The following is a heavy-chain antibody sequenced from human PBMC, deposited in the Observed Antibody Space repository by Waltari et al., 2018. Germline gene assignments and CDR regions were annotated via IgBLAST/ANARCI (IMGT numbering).Heavy chain of an antibody. Sequence: EVQLVESGGGLVQPGGSLRLSCAACGFTFSSYWMSWVRKAPGKGLGWVANIKQDGSEKYYVDSVKGRFTISRDNAKNSLYLQMNSLRAEDTAVYYCARDRGSGWYEVYYYYYYGMDVWGQGTTVTVSS. V-gene: IGHV3-7*01. D-gene: IGHD6-19*01. J-gene: IGHJ6*02. CDR1: GFTFSSYW. CDR3: ARDRGSGWYEVYYYYYYGMDV. CDR2: IKQDGSEK.